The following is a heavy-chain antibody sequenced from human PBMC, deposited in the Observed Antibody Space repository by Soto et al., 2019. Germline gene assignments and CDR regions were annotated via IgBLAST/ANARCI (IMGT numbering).Heavy chain of an antibody. CDR3: ASSPSFFGVVISDPDWFDP. CDR1: GGTFSSYA. V-gene: IGHV1-69*13. D-gene: IGHD3-3*01. CDR2: IIPIFGTA. Sequence: AVKVSCKASGGTFSSYAISWVRQAPGQGLEWMGGIIPIFGTANYAQKFQGRVTITADESTSTAYMELSSLRSEDTAVYYCASSPSFFGVVISDPDWFDPWGQGTLVTVSS. J-gene: IGHJ5*02.